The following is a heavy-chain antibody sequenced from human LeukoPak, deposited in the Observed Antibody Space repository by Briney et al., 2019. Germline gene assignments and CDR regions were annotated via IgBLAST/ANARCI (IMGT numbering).Heavy chain of an antibody. CDR2: ISGSGGST. Sequence: GGSLRLSCAASGFTFSSYAMSWVRQAPGKGLEWVSAISGSGGSTYYADSVKGRFTISRDNSKNTLYLQMNSLRAEDTAVYYCATYYYGSSGYFDAFDIWGQGTMVTVSS. CDR3: ATYYYGSSGYFDAFDI. CDR1: GFTFSSYA. D-gene: IGHD3-22*01. V-gene: IGHV3-23*01. J-gene: IGHJ3*02.